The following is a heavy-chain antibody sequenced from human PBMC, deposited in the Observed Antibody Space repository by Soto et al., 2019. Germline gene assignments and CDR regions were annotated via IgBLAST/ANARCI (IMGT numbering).Heavy chain of an antibody. CDR2: ISYDGSNK. Sequence: QVQLVESGGGVVQPGRSLRLSCAASGFTFSRYDMHWVRQAPGKGLEWVAVISYDGSNKYYTDSVKGRFTISRDNSKNTLYLQMNSLRAEDTAVYYCARPLWRDDYNWGYFDLWGRGTLVTVSS. CDR1: GFTFSRYD. D-gene: IGHD4-4*01. V-gene: IGHV3-30-3*01. J-gene: IGHJ2*01. CDR3: ARPLWRDDYNWGYFDL.